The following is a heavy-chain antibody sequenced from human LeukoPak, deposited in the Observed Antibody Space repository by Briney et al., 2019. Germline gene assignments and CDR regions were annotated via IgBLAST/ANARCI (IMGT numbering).Heavy chain of an antibody. CDR1: GRSISSYY. D-gene: IGHD5-18*01. V-gene: IGHV4-59*08. Sequence: SETLSLTCTVSGRSISSYYWSWIRQPPGKGLEWIGYIYYSGSTNYNPSLKSRVTISVDTSKNQFSLKLSSVTAADTAVYYCARFKTASQYYFDYWGQGTLVTVSS. J-gene: IGHJ4*02. CDR2: IYYSGST. CDR3: ARFKTASQYYFDY.